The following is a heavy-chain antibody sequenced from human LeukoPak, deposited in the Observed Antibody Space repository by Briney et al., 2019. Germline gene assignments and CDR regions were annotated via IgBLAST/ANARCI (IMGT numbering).Heavy chain of an antibody. CDR2: IYTSGST. D-gene: IGHD3-3*01. CDR3: ARGRDYDFWSGYYGPYYFDY. J-gene: IGHJ4*02. Sequence: SETLSLTCTVSGGSISSGSYYWNWIRQPAGEGLEWIGRIYTSGSTNYNPSLKSRVTISVDTSKNQFSLKLSSVTAADTAVYYCARGRDYDFWSGYYGPYYFDYWGQGTLVTVSS. CDR1: GGSISSGSYY. V-gene: IGHV4-61*02.